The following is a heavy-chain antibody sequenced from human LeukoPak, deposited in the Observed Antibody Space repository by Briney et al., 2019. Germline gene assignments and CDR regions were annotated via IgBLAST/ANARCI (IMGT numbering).Heavy chain of an antibody. J-gene: IGHJ2*01. CDR2: IYYSGST. Sequence: PSETLSLTCTVSGGSISSYYLSWIRQPPGKGLEWIGYIYYSGSTNYNPSLKSRVTISVDTSKNQFSLKLSSVTAADTAVYYCARDAGNWYFDLWGRGTLVTVSS. V-gene: IGHV4-59*01. CDR1: GGSISSYY. CDR3: ARDAGNWYFDL.